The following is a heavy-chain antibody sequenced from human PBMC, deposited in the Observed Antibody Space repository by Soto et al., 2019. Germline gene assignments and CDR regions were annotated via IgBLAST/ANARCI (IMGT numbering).Heavy chain of an antibody. J-gene: IGHJ5*02. CDR2: IIPIIGII. Sequence: SVKVSCKASGYTFSRYGSSWVRQAPGQGLEWMGRIIPIIGIINYAQKAQGRVTISADKFTGTAYMELTGLRSDDTAVYYCAGDPDSHYNDSHASSYPWGQGTLVTVSS. CDR1: GYTFSRYG. CDR3: AGDPDSHYNDSHASSYP. V-gene: IGHV1-69*04. D-gene: IGHD4-4*01.